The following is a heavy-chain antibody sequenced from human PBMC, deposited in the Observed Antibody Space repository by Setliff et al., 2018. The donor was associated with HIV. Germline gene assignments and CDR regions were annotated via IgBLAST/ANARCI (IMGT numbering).Heavy chain of an antibody. D-gene: IGHD4-17*01. CDR1: GGSISSGGYY. V-gene: IGHV4-31*03. CDR3: ARIPYSDSFFDS. Sequence: PSETLSLTCTVSGGSISSGGYYWSWIRQHPGKGLEWIGYISYRGSTYYNPSLKSRVTISVDSSKSQFSLNLSSVTVADTAVYYCARIPYSDSFFDSWGQGTLVTVSS. J-gene: IGHJ4*02. CDR2: ISYRGST.